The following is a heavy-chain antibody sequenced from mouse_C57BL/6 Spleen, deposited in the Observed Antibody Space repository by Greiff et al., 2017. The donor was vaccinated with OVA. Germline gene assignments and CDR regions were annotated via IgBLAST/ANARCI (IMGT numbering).Heavy chain of an antibody. V-gene: IGHV1-80*01. J-gene: IGHJ1*03. D-gene: IGHD1-1*01. Sequence: VQLQQSGAELVKPGASVKISCKASGYAFSSYWMNWVKQRPGKGLEWIGQIYPGDGDTNYNGKFKGKATLTAAKSSSTAYMQLSSLTSEDSAVYFWARPAYGSSYSYWYFDVWGTGTTVTVSS. CDR3: ARPAYGSSYSYWYFDV. CDR2: IYPGDGDT. CDR1: GYAFSSYW.